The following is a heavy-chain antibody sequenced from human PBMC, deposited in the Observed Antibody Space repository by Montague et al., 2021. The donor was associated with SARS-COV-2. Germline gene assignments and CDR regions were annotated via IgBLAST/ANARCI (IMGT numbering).Heavy chain of an antibody. Sequence: PALVKPTQTLTLTRTFSGFSLSTSGMCVSWIRQPPGKALEWLARIDWDDDKYYSTSLKTRLTISKDTSKNQVVLTMTNMDPVDTATYYCARTAGTDYTGYYDYAMDVWGQGTTVTVSS. CDR2: IDWDDDK. J-gene: IGHJ6*02. CDR3: ARTAGTDYTGYYDYAMDV. D-gene: IGHD3-10*01. V-gene: IGHV2-70*11. CDR1: GFSLSTSGMC.